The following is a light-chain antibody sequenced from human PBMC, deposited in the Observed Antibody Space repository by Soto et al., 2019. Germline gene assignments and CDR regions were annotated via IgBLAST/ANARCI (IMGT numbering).Light chain of an antibody. CDR2: DAS. V-gene: IGKV1-5*01. CDR1: QDISKW. Sequence: DIQMTQSPSTLSASVGDRVAITCRASQDISKWLAWYQQKPGKPPKLLIYDASGLDSGVPSRFSGSGYGTEFTLHISGLQPEDFATFYCQQYDSFPWTFDPGTNVDIK. J-gene: IGKJ1*01. CDR3: QQYDSFPWT.